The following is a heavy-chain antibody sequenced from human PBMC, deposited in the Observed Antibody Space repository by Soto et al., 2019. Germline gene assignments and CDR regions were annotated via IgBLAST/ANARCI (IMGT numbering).Heavy chain of an antibody. CDR3: ASPNTSGTREGSLAH. J-gene: IGHJ4*01. Sequence: AASVKVSCKASGGTFSSSALCWVRQAPGQGLEWMGGIIPIFGAAYYAQKFQGRITITADESTSTAYMELSSLRSEDTAVYYCASPNTSGTREGSLAHWGHGTRVTVSS. D-gene: IGHD1-1*01. CDR2: IIPIFGAA. V-gene: IGHV1-69*13. CDR1: GGTFSSSA.